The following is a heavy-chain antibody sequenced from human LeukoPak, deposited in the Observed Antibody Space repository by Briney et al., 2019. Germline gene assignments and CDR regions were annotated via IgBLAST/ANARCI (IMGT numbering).Heavy chain of an antibody. CDR1: GYTFTGYY. Sequence: SVKVSCKASGYTFTGYYVHWVRQAPGQGLEWMGWINPNSGSTNNAQKLQGWVTMTRDTSISTAYMELSRLRSDDTAVYYCARGDYFDYWGQGTLVTVSS. J-gene: IGHJ4*02. V-gene: IGHV1-2*04. CDR2: INPNSGST. CDR3: ARGDYFDY.